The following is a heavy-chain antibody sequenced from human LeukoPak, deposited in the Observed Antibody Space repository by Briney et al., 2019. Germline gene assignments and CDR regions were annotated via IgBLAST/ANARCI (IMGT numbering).Heavy chain of an antibody. CDR3: AVYYYGP. D-gene: IGHD3-10*01. CDR1: GGSISSGGYY. V-gene: IGHV4-31*03. CDR2: THNSGST. Sequence: SQTLSLTCTVSGGSISSGGYYWTWIRQHPGKGLEWIGFTHNSGSTYYNPSLKSRVTISLDTSKNQFSLNLSSMTAADTAVYYCAVYYYGPWGQGTLVTVSS. J-gene: IGHJ4*02.